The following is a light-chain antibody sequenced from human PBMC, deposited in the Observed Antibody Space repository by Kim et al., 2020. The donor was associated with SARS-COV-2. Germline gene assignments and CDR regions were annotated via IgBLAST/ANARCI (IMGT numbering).Light chain of an antibody. CDR3: QVWDSSTWV. J-gene: IGLJ3*02. CDR2: RDS. CDR1: NIGSKN. V-gene: IGLV3-9*01. Sequence: SYELTQPLSVSVALGQTARITCGGNNIGSKNVHWYQQKPGQAPVLVIYRDSTRPSGIPERFSGSTSGNTATLTISRAQAGDEADYYCQVWDSSTWVFGGGTQLTVL.